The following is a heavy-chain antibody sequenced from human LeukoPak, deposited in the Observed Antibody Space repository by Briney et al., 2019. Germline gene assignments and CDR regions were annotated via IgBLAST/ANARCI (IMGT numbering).Heavy chain of an antibody. CDR3: AREYCGGDCYSD. CDR1: GGSISSGDYY. J-gene: IGHJ4*02. Sequence: SSQTLSLTRTVSGGSISSGDYYWSWIRQPPGKSLEWIGYIYYSGSTYYNPSLKSRVTISVDTSKNQFSLKLSSVTAADTAVYYWAREYCGGDCYSDWGQGTLVTVSS. V-gene: IGHV4-30-4*01. CDR2: IYYSGST. D-gene: IGHD2-21*02.